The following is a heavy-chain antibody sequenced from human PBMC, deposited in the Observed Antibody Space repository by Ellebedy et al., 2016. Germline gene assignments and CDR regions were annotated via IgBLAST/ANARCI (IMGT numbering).Heavy chain of an antibody. J-gene: IGHJ6*02. CDR1: GFTFGDYA. CDR3: TRDRNFGVVTFYYYGMDV. CDR2: IRRKAYGGTT. Sequence: GGSLRLSCTASGFTFGDYAMSWFRQAPGKGLEWVGFIRRKAYGGTTEYAASVKARFTISRDDSKSIAYLQMNSLKIEDTAVYYCTRDRNFGVVTFYYYGMDVWGQGTTVTVSS. V-gene: IGHV3-49*03. D-gene: IGHD3-3*01.